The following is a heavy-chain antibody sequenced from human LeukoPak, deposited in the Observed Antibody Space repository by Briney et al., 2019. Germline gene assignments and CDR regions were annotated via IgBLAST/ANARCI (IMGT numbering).Heavy chain of an antibody. V-gene: IGHV4-59*01. D-gene: IGHD3-22*01. CDR1: GGSISSYY. CDR3: ARAVGSGYSYFDY. J-gene: IGHJ4*02. Sequence: PSETLSLTCTVSGGSISSYYWSWIRQPPGKGLEWIGYIYYSGSTNYNPSLKSRVTISVDTSKNQFSLKLSSVTAADTAVYYCARAVGSGYSYFDYWGQGTLVTVSS. CDR2: IYYSGST.